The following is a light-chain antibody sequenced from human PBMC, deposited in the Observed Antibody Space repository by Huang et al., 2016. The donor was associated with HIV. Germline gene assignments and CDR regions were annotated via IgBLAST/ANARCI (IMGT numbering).Light chain of an antibody. V-gene: IGKV3-11*01. CDR3: QQRSNWAPIT. J-gene: IGKJ4*01. CDR1: QSVSSH. Sequence: EIVLTQSPATLSLSPGESATLPCRASQSVSSHLAWYQQKPGQAPRLLIYDASNRATGIPAGLSGSRSGTDVTLTISSLEPEDFAVYYCQQRSNWAPITFGGGTKVEIK. CDR2: DAS.